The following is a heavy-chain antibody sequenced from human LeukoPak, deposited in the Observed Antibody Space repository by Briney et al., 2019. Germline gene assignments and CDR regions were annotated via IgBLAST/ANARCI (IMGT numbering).Heavy chain of an antibody. V-gene: IGHV3-30*18. J-gene: IGHJ5*02. Sequence: GGSLRLSCAASGFTFSRYGMHWVRQAPGKGLEWVAVISYDGSNKYYADSVKGRFTISRDNSKKTLFLQMNSLRAEDTAVYYCAKSSSPSSFDPWGQGTLVTVSS. CDR3: AKSSSPSSFDP. D-gene: IGHD2-2*01. CDR1: GFTFSRYG. CDR2: ISYDGSNK.